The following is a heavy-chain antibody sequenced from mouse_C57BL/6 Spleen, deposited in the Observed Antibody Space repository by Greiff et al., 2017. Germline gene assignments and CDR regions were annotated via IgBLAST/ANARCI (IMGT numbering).Heavy chain of an antibody. D-gene: IGHD2-2*01. J-gene: IGHJ3*01. V-gene: IGHV5-2*01. Sequence: DVQLQESGGGLVQPGESLKLSCESNEYEFPSHDMSWVRKTPEKRLELVAAINSDGGSTYYPDTMERRFIISRDNTKKTLYLQMSSLRSEDTALYYCARDGYDGAWFAYWGQGTLVTVSA. CDR3: ARDGYDGAWFAY. CDR1: EYEFPSHD. CDR2: INSDGGST.